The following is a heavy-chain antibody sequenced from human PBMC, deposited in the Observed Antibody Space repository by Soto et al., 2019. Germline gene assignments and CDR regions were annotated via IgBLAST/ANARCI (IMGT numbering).Heavy chain of an antibody. J-gene: IGHJ6*04. CDR2: ISSRSSYI. Sequence: PGGSLRLSCAASGFTFNTYTMNWVRQAPGKGLEWVSSISSRSSYIYYADSVKGRFTISRDNAKNSLCLQMNSLGAEDTAVYFCARAERYFDFWGKGTTVTVSS. V-gene: IGHV3-21*01. CDR1: GFTFNTYT. D-gene: IGHD3-9*01. CDR3: ARAERYFDF.